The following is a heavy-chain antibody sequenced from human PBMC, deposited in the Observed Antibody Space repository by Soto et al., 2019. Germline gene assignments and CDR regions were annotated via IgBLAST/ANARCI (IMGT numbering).Heavy chain of an antibody. D-gene: IGHD5-18*01. CDR2: VYFSGTT. CDR1: GGSIYSYY. J-gene: IGHJ3*02. CDR3: ARGHNYGYSTFDM. Sequence: QVQLQESGPGLVKPSETLSLTCTVSGGSIYSYYWSWIRQPPGKGLEWLGYVYFSGTTNYNPSLKSRVTISVDMSKNQFSLKLSSVTAADTAVYYCARGHNYGYSTFDMWGQGTMVTVSS. V-gene: IGHV4-59*01.